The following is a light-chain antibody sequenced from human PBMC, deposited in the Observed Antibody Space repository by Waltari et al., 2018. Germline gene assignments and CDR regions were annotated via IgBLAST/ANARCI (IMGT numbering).Light chain of an antibody. CDR3: QHHSSWPPQWT. CDR2: GAS. J-gene: IGKJ1*01. CDR1: QSINDK. Sequence: EIVMTQSPATLSVSPGERATLSCRASQSINDKLAWYQQKPGQAPRLLIYGASTRATGIPARFSGRGSGTDFTLTISSLQTEDFAIYYCQHHSSWPPQWTFGQGTKVEIK. V-gene: IGKV3-15*01.